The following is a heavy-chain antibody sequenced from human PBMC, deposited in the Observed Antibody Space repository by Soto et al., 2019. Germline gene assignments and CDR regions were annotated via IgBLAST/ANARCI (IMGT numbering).Heavy chain of an antibody. V-gene: IGHV3-30*18. CDR1: GFTFSSYG. CDR3: AKEDGSSGWPRWYYFDY. CDR2: ISYDGSNK. J-gene: IGHJ4*02. D-gene: IGHD6-19*01. Sequence: PGGSLRLSCAASGFTFSSYGMHWVRQAPGKGLEWVAVISYDGSNKYYADSVKGRFTISRDNSKNTLYLQMNSLRAEDTAVYYCAKEDGSSGWPRWYYFDYWGQGTLVTVSS.